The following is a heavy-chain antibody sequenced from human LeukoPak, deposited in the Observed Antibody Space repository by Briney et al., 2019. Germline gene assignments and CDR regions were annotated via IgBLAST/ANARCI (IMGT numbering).Heavy chain of an antibody. CDR1: GGSFSGYY. V-gene: IGHV4-34*01. D-gene: IGHD3-10*01. Sequence: SETLSLTCAVYGGSFSGYYWSWIRQPPGKGLEWTGEINHSGSTNYNPSLKSRVTISVDTSKNQFSLKLSSVTAADTAVYYCASMVRGVIKGMDVWGQGTTVTVSS. CDR3: ASMVRGVIKGMDV. CDR2: INHSGST. J-gene: IGHJ6*02.